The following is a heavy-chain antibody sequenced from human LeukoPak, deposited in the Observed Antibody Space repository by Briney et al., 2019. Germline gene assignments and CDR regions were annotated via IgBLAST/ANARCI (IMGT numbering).Heavy chain of an antibody. CDR2: IYYSGST. Sequence: SETLSLTCTVSGGSISSYYWSWIRQPPGKGLEWIGYIYYSGSTNYNPSLKSRVTISVDTSKNQFSLKLSSVTAADTAVYYCARVLIAAPYYFDYWGQGTLVTVSS. V-gene: IGHV4-59*01. J-gene: IGHJ4*02. D-gene: IGHD6-13*01. CDR3: ARVLIAAPYYFDY. CDR1: GGSISSYY.